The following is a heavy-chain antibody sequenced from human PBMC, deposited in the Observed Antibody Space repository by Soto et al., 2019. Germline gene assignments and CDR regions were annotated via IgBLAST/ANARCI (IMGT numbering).Heavy chain of an antibody. Sequence: ASVKVSCKASGYTFTSYGISWVRQAPGQGLEWMGWISAYNGNTNYAQKLQGRVTMTTDTCTSTAYMELRSLRSDDTAVYYCARQDYYDSSGFPPRYYYYGMDVWGQGTTVTVSS. CDR2: ISAYNGNT. V-gene: IGHV1-18*01. J-gene: IGHJ6*02. CDR3: ARQDYYDSSGFPPRYYYYGMDV. D-gene: IGHD3-22*01. CDR1: GYTFTSYG.